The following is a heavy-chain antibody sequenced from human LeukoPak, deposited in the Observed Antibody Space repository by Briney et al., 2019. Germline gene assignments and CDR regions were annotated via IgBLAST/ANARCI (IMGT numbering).Heavy chain of an antibody. Sequence: GGSLRLSCAASGFTFSCYEMNWVRQAPGKWLEWVSYISSSGSTIYYADSVKGRFTISRDNAKNSLYLQMNSLRAEDTAVYYCARVARLGGGRRGDFDYSRQGTLVTVSS. V-gene: IGHV3-48*03. CDR2: ISSSGSTI. CDR1: GFTFSCYE. CDR3: ARVARLGGGRRGDFDY. D-gene: IGHD4-23*01. J-gene: IGHJ4*02.